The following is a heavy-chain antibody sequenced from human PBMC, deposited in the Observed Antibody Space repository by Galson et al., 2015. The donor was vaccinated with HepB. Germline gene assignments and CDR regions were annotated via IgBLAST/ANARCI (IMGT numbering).Heavy chain of an antibody. CDR1: GNSFTNYW. V-gene: IGHV5-51*01. Sequence: QSGAEVKKPGESLKISCKGSGNSFTNYWIGWVRQMPGKGLEWMGVVYLGDSDTRYSPSFQGQVTISLDKSISTVYLQWSSLQASDTAMYYCARRDNTYYYTSGTWGGAFDLWGQGTMVTVSS. CDR3: ARRDNTYYYTSGTWGGAFDL. D-gene: IGHD3-10*01. CDR2: VYLGDSDT. J-gene: IGHJ3*01.